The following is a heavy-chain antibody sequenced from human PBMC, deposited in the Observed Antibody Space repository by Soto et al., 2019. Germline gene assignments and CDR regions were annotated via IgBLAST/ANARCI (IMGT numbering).Heavy chain of an antibody. CDR2: IWYDGSNK. CDR1: GFTFSSYG. Sequence: RGSLRLSCAASGFTFSSYGMHWVRQAPGKGLEWVAVIWYDGSNKYYADSVKGRFTISRDNSKNTLYLQMNSLRAEDTAVYYCVRTGAAGTYFDYWGQGTLVTVSS. D-gene: IGHD6-13*01. V-gene: IGHV3-33*01. J-gene: IGHJ4*02. CDR3: VRTGAAGTYFDY.